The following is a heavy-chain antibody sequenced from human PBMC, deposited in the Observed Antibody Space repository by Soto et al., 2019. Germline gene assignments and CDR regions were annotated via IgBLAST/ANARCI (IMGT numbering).Heavy chain of an antibody. CDR2: ISAYNGNT. Sequence: GASVKVSCKASGYTFTSYGISWVRQAPGQGFEWMGWISAYNGNTNYAQKLQGRVTMTTDTSTSTAYMELRSLRSDDTAVYYCANGGDYGDYVLMGAFDIWGQGTMVTVSS. D-gene: IGHD4-17*01. CDR1: GYTFTSYG. CDR3: ANGGDYGDYVLMGAFDI. V-gene: IGHV1-18*01. J-gene: IGHJ3*02.